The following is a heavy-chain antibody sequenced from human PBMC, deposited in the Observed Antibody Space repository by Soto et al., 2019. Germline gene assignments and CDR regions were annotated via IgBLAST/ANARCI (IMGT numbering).Heavy chain of an antibody. J-gene: IGHJ6*02. D-gene: IGHD2-2*01. Sequence: PSETLSLTCTVSGGSISSSSYYWGWIRQPPGKGLEWIGSIYYSGSTYYNPSLKSRVTISVDTSKNQFSLKLSSVTAADTAVYYCAISRRKDYYYGMDVWGQGTTVTVSS. CDR3: AISRRKDYYYGMDV. V-gene: IGHV4-39*01. CDR1: GGSISSSSYY. CDR2: IYYSGST.